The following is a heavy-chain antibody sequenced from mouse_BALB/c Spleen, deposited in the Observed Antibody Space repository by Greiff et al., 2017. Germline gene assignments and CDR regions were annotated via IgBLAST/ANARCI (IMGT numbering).Heavy chain of an antibody. Sequence: EVQLQQSGPELVKPGASVKISCKASGYTFTDYNMHWVKQSHGKSLEWIGYIYPYNGGTGYNQKFKSKATLTVDNSSSTAYMELRSLTSEDSAVYYCASVYYYGSSYNAMDYWGQGTSVTVSS. V-gene: IGHV1S29*02. CDR2: IYPYNGGT. CDR3: ASVYYYGSSYNAMDY. J-gene: IGHJ4*01. D-gene: IGHD1-1*01. CDR1: GYTFTDYN.